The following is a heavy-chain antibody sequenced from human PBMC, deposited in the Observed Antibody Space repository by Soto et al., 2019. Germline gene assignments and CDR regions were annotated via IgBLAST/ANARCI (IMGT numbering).Heavy chain of an antibody. Sequence: GESLKISCAASGFSFSNFAMNWVRHAPGKGLEWVSLINSGGQSTYYADSVKVRFIISRDISKNTLYLQMNSLRDDDTAVYFCASGPPPVGSIPLVFDYWRLGNLVVVSS. CDR1: GFSFSNFA. J-gene: IGHJ4*02. V-gene: IGHV3-23*01. D-gene: IGHD1-26*01. CDR3: ASGPPPVGSIPLVFDY. CDR2: INSGGQST.